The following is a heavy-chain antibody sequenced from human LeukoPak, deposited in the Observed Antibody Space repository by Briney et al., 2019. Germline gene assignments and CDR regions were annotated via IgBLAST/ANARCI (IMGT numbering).Heavy chain of an antibody. V-gene: IGHV3-30-3*01. CDR3: AGPYYYDSWGYFNY. Sequence: GGSLRLSCAASGFSFSTYAMHWVRQAPGKGLEWLAVISYDGDNKYYADSVKGRFTISRDNSKNTLYLQMTRLRAEDTAVYYCAGPYYYDSWGYFNYWGPGTLVTVSS. CDR1: GFSFSTYA. CDR2: ISYDGDNK. J-gene: IGHJ4*02. D-gene: IGHD3-22*01.